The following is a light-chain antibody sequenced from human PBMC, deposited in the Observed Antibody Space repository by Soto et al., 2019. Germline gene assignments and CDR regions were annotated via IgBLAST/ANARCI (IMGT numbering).Light chain of an antibody. J-gene: IGKJ2*01. Sequence: DIQMTQSPSSLSASVGDRVTITCRASQSISRHLNWYQQKPGKAPKLLMYAASSLQSEVSSRFSGSGSGTDFILTINSLQPEDSATYYCQQSYSNPYTFGQGTKLEIK. CDR1: QSISRH. V-gene: IGKV1-39*01. CDR2: AAS. CDR3: QQSYSNPYT.